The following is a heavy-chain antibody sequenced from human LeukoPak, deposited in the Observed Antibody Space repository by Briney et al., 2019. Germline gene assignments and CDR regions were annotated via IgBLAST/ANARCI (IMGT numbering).Heavy chain of an antibody. CDR1: GFTFSSYS. CDR3: ARDSSGWYLGY. J-gene: IGHJ4*02. Sequence: PGGSLRLSCAASGFTFSSYSMNWVRQAPGKGLEYVSAISSNGGSTYYANSVKGRFTISRDNSKNTLYLQMGSLRAEDMAVYYCARDSSGWYLGYWGQGTLVTVSS. V-gene: IGHV3-64*01. D-gene: IGHD6-19*01. CDR2: ISSNGGST.